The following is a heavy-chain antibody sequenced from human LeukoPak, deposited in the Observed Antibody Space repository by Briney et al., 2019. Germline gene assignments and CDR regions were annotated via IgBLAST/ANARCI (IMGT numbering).Heavy chain of an antibody. J-gene: IGHJ5*02. V-gene: IGHV1-8*01. CDR2: MNPNSGNT. D-gene: IGHD3-10*01. CDR3: ARSRMVRGVITHNWFGP. CDR1: GYTFTSYD. Sequence: GASVKVSCKASGYTFTSYDINWVRQATGQGLEWMGWMNPNSGNTGYAQKFQGRVTMTRNTSISTAYMELSSLRSEDTAVYYCARSRMVRGVITHNWFGPWGQGTLVTVSS.